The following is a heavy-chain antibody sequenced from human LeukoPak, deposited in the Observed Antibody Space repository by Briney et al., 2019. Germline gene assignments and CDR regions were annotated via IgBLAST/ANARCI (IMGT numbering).Heavy chain of an antibody. J-gene: IGHJ2*01. CDR1: GGSISSSSYY. Sequence: SETLSLTCNVSGGSISSSSYYWGWVRPPPGKGLEWIGSINYRGSTYYKPSLKSRVTISLDTTKNQFCLKMSSVTAADTTVYCCASGRYFDLWGRGTLVTVSS. CDR3: ASGRYFDL. V-gene: IGHV4-39*07. CDR2: INYRGST.